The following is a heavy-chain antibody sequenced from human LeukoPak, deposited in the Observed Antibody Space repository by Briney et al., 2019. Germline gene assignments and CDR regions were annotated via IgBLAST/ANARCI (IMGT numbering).Heavy chain of an antibody. Sequence: GGSLTRSCATSRFTFSSYGIHWHRQAQGKGLEWLSYISDSGTLTHYADSVEGRFTISRDNSKNTLYLQMNSLRAEDTAVYYCARPSWTSGSYFDYWGKGALVIVSS. CDR1: RFTFSSYG. D-gene: IGHD3-10*01. V-gene: IGHV3-48*01. CDR2: ISDSGTLT. J-gene: IGHJ4*02. CDR3: ARPSWTSGSYFDY.